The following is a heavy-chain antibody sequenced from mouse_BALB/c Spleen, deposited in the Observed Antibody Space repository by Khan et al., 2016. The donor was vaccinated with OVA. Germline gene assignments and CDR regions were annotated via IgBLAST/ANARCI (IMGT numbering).Heavy chain of an antibody. D-gene: IGHD1-2*01. CDR3: TRTARIKY. V-gene: IGHV3-2*02. J-gene: IGHJ2*01. Sequence: VQLKESGPGLVKPSQSLSLTCTVTGYSITSGYGWNWIRQFPGNKLEWMGYISYSGSTNYNPSLKSRISITRDTSKNPSFLQLNSVTTEDTATYYCTRTARIKYWGQGTTLTVSS. CDR2: ISYSGST. CDR1: GYSITSGYG.